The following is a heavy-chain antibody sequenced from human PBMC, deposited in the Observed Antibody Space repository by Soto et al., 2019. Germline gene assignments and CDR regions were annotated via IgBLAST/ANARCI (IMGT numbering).Heavy chain of an antibody. Sequence: PGESLKISCKGSGHSFTSYWIGWVRQMPGKGLEWMGIIYPGDSDTRYSPSFQGQVTISADKSISTAYLQWSSLKAPDTAMYYCARGFWSAEIGGWFDPWGQGTLVTVSS. V-gene: IGHV5-51*01. D-gene: IGHD3-3*01. CDR3: ARGFWSAEIGGWFDP. CDR2: IYPGDSDT. J-gene: IGHJ5*02. CDR1: GHSFTSYW.